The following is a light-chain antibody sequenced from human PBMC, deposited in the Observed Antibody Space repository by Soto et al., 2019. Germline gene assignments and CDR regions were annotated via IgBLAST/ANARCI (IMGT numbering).Light chain of an antibody. V-gene: IGKV1-39*01. CDR1: QSISSH. CDR2: AAS. J-gene: IGKJ3*01. Sequence: DIGMTQSPSSLSASVGDRVTITCRASQSISSHLNCSQHKPGAAPKLLIYAASTLHTGVPSLFSGSGSGTDFLLTISSLQPEDLATYCCQQSFTSLAHLFGPGTNVHIK. CDR3: QQSFTSLAHL.